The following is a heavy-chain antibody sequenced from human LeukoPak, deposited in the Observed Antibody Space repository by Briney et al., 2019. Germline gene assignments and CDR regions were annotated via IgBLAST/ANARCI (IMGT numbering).Heavy chain of an antibody. D-gene: IGHD3-22*01. CDR2: ISGSGGAT. V-gene: IGHV3-23*01. CDR1: GFTFSNYS. J-gene: IGHJ4*02. CDR3: ATPLDYYDRSDSHQGGD. Sequence: GGSLRLSCAASGFTFSNYSMTWVRQAPGKGLEWVSGISGSGGATYYADSVKGRFTISRDNAKNSLYLQMNSLRAEDTAVYYCATPLDYYDRSDSHQGGDWGQGTLVTVSS.